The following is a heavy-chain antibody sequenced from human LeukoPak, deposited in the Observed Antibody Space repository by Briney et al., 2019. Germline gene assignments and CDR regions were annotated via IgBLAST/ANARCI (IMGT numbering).Heavy chain of an antibody. J-gene: IGHJ6*03. V-gene: IGHV4-34*01. D-gene: IGHD3-10*01. CDR2: INHSGST. CDR3: ARRRGYGSGSYPYYYYYYYMDV. Sequence: SETLSLTCAVYGGSFSGYYWSWIRQPPGKGLEWIGEINHSGSTNYNPSLKSRVTISVGTSKNQFSLKLSSVTAADTAVYYCARRRGYGSGSYPYYYYYYYMDVWGKGTTVTISS. CDR1: GGSFSGYY.